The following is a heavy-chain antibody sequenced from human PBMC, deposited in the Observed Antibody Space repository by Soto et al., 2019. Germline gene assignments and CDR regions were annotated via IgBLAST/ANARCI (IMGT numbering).Heavy chain of an antibody. Sequence: PSVTLSLTCTVSGDSISRGAYYWTWIRQHPGKGLEWVGYISSGGSSDYNPSLKSRLTISVDTSKNQFSLDLTSVTAADTAVYYCAKDSAPYCSGGSCYSGNFDYWGQGTLVTVSS. D-gene: IGHD2-15*01. V-gene: IGHV4-31*03. CDR2: ISSGGSS. CDR1: GDSISRGAYY. J-gene: IGHJ4*02. CDR3: AKDSAPYCSGGSCYSGNFDY.